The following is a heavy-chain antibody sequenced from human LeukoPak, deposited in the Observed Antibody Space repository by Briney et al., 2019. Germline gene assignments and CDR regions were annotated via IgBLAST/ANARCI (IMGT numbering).Heavy chain of an antibody. V-gene: IGHV3-20*04. Sequence: GGSLRLSCAASGFTFDDYGMSWVRHAPGKGLEWVSGINWNGGSTVYADSVKGRFTISRDNAKNSLYLQMNSLRAEDTALYYCARDAGYYDSSGPFDYWGQGTLVTVSS. CDR1: GFTFDDYG. D-gene: IGHD3-22*01. J-gene: IGHJ4*02. CDR3: ARDAGYYDSSGPFDY. CDR2: INWNGGST.